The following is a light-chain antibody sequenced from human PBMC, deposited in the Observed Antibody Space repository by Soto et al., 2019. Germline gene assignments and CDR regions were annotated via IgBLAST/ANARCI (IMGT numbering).Light chain of an antibody. CDR2: EVT. CDR3: VSHISVAYRSIYV. Sequence: QSVLTQPASVSGSPGQSITISCTGTSSDIGVYDYVSWYQQHPGKAPKLIIYEVTNRPSGLSNRFSGSKSDNTASLTISGIQAEDEADYYCVSHISVAYRSIYVFGTGTKLTVL. J-gene: IGLJ1*01. V-gene: IGLV2-14*01. CDR1: SSDIGVYDY.